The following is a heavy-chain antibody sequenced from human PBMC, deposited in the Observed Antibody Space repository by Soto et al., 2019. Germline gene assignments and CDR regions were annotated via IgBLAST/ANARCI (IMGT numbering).Heavy chain of an antibody. D-gene: IGHD6-13*01. V-gene: IGHV1-46*01. CDR3: ARGLAARDY. Sequence: QVQLVQSGAEVKKPGASVKLSCKASGYTFTNYYIHWVRQAPGQGLEWMAIINPNGGSTNYAQKFQGRVTMTRDAPTRTVYMDLSSLKSEDTAVYYCARGLAARDYWVQGTLVTVSS. J-gene: IGHJ4*02. CDR2: INPNGGST. CDR1: GYTFTNYY.